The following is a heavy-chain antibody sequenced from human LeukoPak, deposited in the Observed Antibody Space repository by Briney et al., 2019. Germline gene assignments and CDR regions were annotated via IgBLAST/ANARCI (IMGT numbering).Heavy chain of an antibody. CDR3: ARGVVACPN. J-gene: IGHJ4*02. CDR1: GYTFTGYY. V-gene: IGHV1-2*02. CDR2: INPTSGGT. D-gene: IGHD2-15*01. Sequence: RRASVKVSCKASGYTFTGYYMHWVRQAPGQGLEWMGWINPTSGGTKYAQKFQGRVTMTRDTSLNTAYIEVSRLTSDDTAVYFCARGVVACPNWGQGTLVTVSS.